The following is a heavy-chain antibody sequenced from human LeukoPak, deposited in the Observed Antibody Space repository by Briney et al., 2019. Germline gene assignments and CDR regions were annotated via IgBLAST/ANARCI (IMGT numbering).Heavy chain of an antibody. Sequence: ESGPTLVNPTQTLTLTCTFSGFSLNTNALPVGWVRKPPVQALEWLTFIYGNDDKRYSPPLASRLTITKDTSKNQVVLTMTDMDYVDTATYYCVHRTMVTSVDHWGQGTLVTVSS. J-gene: IGHJ4*02. D-gene: IGHD4-17*01. CDR2: IYGNDDK. V-gene: IGHV2-5*01. CDR3: VHRTMVTSVDH. CDR1: GFSLNTNALP.